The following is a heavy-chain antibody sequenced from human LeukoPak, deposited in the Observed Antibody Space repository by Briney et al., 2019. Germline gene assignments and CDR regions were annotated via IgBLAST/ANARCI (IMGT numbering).Heavy chain of an antibody. CDR2: ISGSGGST. Sequence: PGGSLRLSCAASGFTFSSYAMSWVRQAPGKGLEWVSAISGSGGSTYYADSVKGRFTISRDNSKNTLYLQMNSLRAEDTAIYYCVEGGRYDSSGVTDVWGKGTTVTVSS. CDR3: VEGGRYDSSGVTDV. D-gene: IGHD3-22*01. CDR1: GFTFSSYA. J-gene: IGHJ6*04. V-gene: IGHV3-23*01.